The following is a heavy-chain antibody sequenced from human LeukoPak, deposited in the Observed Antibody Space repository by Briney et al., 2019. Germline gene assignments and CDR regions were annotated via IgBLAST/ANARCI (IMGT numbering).Heavy chain of an antibody. J-gene: IGHJ5*02. CDR1: GGSISNNNW. CDR2: IYHSGST. CDR3: ARSPETLAAAGFLGWFDP. Sequence: SETLSLTCAVSGGSISNNNWWSWVRQPPGKGLEWIGEIYHSGSTNYNPSLKSRVTISVDKSKNQFSLKLSSVTAADTAVYYCARSPETLAAAGFLGWFDPWGQGTLVTVSS. D-gene: IGHD6-13*01. V-gene: IGHV4-4*02.